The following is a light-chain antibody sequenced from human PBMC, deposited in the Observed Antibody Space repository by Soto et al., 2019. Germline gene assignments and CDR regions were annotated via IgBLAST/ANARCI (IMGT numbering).Light chain of an antibody. J-gene: IGLJ2*01. V-gene: IGLV3-21*04. CDR2: YDS. CDR3: QVWDSSSDHVV. Sequence: SYELTQPPSVSVAPGKTARITCGGNKIGSKSVHWYQQKPGQAPVLVIYYDSDRPSGIPERFSGSNSGNTATLTISRVEAGDEADYYCQVWDSSSDHVVFGRGTKLTVL. CDR1: KIGSKS.